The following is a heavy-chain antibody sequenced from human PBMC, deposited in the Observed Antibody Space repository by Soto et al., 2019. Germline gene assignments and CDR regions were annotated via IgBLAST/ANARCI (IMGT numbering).Heavy chain of an antibody. CDR1: GFTFSSYA. CDR3: AKGTDNWYCIRGSCSYNSIDL. Sequence: GGSLRLSCAASGFTFSSYAMNWVRQAPGKGLEWVAVISNGGSKKYYANSVRGRFTISRDDSKNTLLLQMNSLRSEDTAVYYCAKGTDNWYCIRGSCSYNSIDLWGQGTVVTVSS. V-gene: IGHV3-30*18. CDR2: ISNGGSKK. J-gene: IGHJ5*02. D-gene: IGHD2-15*01.